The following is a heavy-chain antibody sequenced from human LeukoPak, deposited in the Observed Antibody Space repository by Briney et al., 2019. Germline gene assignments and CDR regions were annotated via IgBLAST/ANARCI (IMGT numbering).Heavy chain of an antibody. J-gene: IGHJ4*02. D-gene: IGHD5-12*01. CDR1: GFTFSRYA. CDR2: ISGAGSAT. Sequence: GGSLRLSCAASGFTFSRYAMNWVRQTPGGGLEWLSAISGAGSATYYADSVRGRFTVSRDNSKDTLFLQMNSLRAEDTALYYCAKEGYIGYDAFDYWGQGALVTVSS. V-gene: IGHV3-23*01. CDR3: AKEGYIGYDAFDY.